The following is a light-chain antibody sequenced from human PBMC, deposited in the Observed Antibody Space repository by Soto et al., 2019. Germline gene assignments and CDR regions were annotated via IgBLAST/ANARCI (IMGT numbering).Light chain of an antibody. V-gene: IGLV2-23*01. CDR1: SSDIGSFNL. J-gene: IGLJ2*01. CDR2: ESY. CDR3: CCFAGSNTYI. Sequence: QSALTQPASLSGSPGQSITISCTGTSSDIGSFNLVSWYQQFPGEVPKLIIYESYKRPSGISTRFSCSRSDNTASLTISGLQAEDEADYYCCCFAGSNTYIFGGGTKLTVL.